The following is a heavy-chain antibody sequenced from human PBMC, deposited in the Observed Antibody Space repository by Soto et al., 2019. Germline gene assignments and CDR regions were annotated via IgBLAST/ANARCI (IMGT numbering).Heavy chain of an antibody. V-gene: IGHV4-34*01. CDR1: GGSFSGYY. D-gene: IGHD3-10*01. Sequence: SETLSLTCAVYGGSFSGYYWSWIRQPPGKGLEWIGEINHSGSTNYNPSLKSRVTISVDTSKNQFSLKLSSVTAADTAVYYCARGRGRSFTHYYYGMDVWGKGTTVTVSS. CDR3: ARGRGRSFTHYYYGMDV. CDR2: INHSGST. J-gene: IGHJ6*04.